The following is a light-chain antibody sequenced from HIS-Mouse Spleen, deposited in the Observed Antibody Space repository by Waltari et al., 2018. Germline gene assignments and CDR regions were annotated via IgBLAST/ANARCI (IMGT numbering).Light chain of an antibody. CDR1: SSDVGGYNY. J-gene: IGLJ3*02. CDR2: DVS. V-gene: IGLV2-14*03. CDR3: SSYTSSSWV. Sequence: QSALTQPASVSGSPGQSIPISCPGTSSDVGGYNYVSWYQPHPGKAPKLMIYDVSNRPSGVSNRFSGSKSGNTASLTISGLQAEDEADYYCSSYTSSSWVFGGGTKLTVL.